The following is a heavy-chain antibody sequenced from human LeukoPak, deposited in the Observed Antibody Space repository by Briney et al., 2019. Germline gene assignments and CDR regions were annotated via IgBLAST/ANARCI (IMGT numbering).Heavy chain of an antibody. CDR3: ARMSGAVAGY. J-gene: IGHJ4*02. Sequence: GGSLRLSCAASGFTFSSYSMNWVRQAPGKGREWVSSISSRSSYIYYADSVKGRFTISRDNAKTSLYLQMNSLRAEDTAVYYCARMSGAVAGYWWQGTLVTVSS. D-gene: IGHD6-19*01. CDR2: ISSRSSYI. CDR1: GFTFSSYS. V-gene: IGHV3-21*01.